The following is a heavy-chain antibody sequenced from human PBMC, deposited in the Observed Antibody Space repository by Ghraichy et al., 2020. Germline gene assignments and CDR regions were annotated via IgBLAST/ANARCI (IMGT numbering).Heavy chain of an antibody. CDR1: GGSISGFY. V-gene: IGHV4-59*01. CDR2: FFYSGST. CDR3: VKHDYSNYPFDY. J-gene: IGHJ4*02. D-gene: IGHD4-11*01. Sequence: SETLSLTCTVSGGSISGFYWSWIRQPPGKGLEWIGYFFYSGSTNYNPSLKSRVNISVDTSKNQFSLKLSSVTAADTAVYYCVKHDYSNYPFDYWGQGTLVTVSS.